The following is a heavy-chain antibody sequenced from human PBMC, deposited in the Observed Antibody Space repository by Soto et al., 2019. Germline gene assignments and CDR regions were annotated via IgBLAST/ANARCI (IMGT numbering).Heavy chain of an antibody. CDR1: GFTFSRYW. J-gene: IGHJ3*02. CDR2: IKTRDDGGTT. Sequence: EAQLVESGGGLVQPGGSLRLSCGGSGFTFSRYWMSWVRQAPGKGLEWVGRIKTRDDGGTTEYAAPVKGRFIISRDDSKSTMFLHLNRLTAEDTGVYYCTAESLFSAFDIWGPGTEVIVSS. V-gene: IGHV3-15*01. CDR3: TAESLFSAFDI.